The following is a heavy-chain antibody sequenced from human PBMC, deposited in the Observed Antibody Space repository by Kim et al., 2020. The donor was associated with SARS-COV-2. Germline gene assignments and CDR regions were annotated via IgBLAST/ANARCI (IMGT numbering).Heavy chain of an antibody. V-gene: IGHV1-24*01. J-gene: IGHJ4*02. Sequence: YAQKFQGRVTMTEDTSTDTAYMELSSLRSEDTAVYYCATPGYDILTGIDYWGQGTLVTVSS. CDR3: ATPGYDILTGIDY. D-gene: IGHD3-9*01.